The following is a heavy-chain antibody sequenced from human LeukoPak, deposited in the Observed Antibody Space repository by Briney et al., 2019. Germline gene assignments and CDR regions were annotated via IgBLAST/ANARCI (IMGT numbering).Heavy chain of an antibody. V-gene: IGHV3-33*01. Sequence: GGSLRLSCITSGFTFSNYGFHWVRQAPGKGLEWAAAIWYDGSNQYYPDSVKGRFTISRDNSKNTIYLQMNSLRIEDTAMYYCARESSYGFDYWGQGTLVTVSS. D-gene: IGHD5-18*01. J-gene: IGHJ4*02. CDR1: GFTFSNYG. CDR2: IWYDGSNQ. CDR3: ARESSYGFDY.